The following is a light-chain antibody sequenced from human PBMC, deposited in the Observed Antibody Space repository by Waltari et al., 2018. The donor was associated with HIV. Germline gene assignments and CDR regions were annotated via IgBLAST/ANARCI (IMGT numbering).Light chain of an antibody. CDR2: GAT. J-gene: IGKJ2*01. V-gene: IGKV3-20*01. CDR3: QQYGTSPYT. Sequence: EIVLTQSPGTLSLSPGARVTLSCRAIQSVISSYLAWYQQRPGQAPRLLIYGATNRATGIPDRFSGSGSETDFTLTISRLEPEDVAVFYCQQYGTSPYTFGQGTKLEIK. CDR1: QSVISSY.